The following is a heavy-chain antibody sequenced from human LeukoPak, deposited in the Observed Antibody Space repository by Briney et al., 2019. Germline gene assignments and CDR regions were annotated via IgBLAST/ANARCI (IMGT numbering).Heavy chain of an antibody. D-gene: IGHD2-2*01. V-gene: IGHV4-34*01. Sequence: SETLSLTCAVYGGSFSGYYWSWIRQPPGKGLEWIGEINHSGSTNYNPSLKGRVTISVDTSKNQFSLKLSSVTAADTAVYYCARGQTTVVVPAASNWFDPWGQGTLVTVSS. CDR1: GGSFSGYY. J-gene: IGHJ5*02. CDR2: INHSGST. CDR3: ARGQTTVVVPAASNWFDP.